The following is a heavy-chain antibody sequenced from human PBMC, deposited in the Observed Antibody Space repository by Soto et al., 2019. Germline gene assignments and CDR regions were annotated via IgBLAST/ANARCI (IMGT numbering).Heavy chain of an antibody. Sequence: ASVKVSCNSSGGTFSSYAISCVRQSPGQGGEWMGGIIPIFGTANYAQKFQGRVTITADESTSTAYMELSSLRSEDTAVYYCARAGIAAPPRGYYYYGMDVWGQGTTVTVSS. V-gene: IGHV1-69*13. D-gene: IGHD6-6*01. J-gene: IGHJ6*02. CDR3: ARAGIAAPPRGYYYYGMDV. CDR2: IIPIFGTA. CDR1: GGTFSSYA.